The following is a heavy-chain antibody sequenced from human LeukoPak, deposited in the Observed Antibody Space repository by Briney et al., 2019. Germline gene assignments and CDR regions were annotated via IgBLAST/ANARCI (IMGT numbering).Heavy chain of an antibody. CDR3: ARGIGDSSGWSYNWFDP. V-gene: IGHV1-2*02. CDR2: SNPNSGGT. J-gene: IGHJ5*02. CDR1: GDTFTGYY. Sequence: ASVKVSYKASGDTFTGYYMHWVRQAPGQGLEWMGWSNPNSGGTNYAQKFQGRVTMTRDTSISTAYMELSRLRSDDTAVYYCARGIGDSSGWSYNWFDPWGQGILVTVSS. D-gene: IGHD6-19*01.